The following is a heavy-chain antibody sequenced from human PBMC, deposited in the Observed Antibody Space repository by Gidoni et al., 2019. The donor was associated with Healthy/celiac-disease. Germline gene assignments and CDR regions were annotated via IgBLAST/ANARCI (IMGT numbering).Heavy chain of an antibody. CDR2: ISCICGSP. CDR3: AKDRKEQQLVHVHFDY. CDR1: GFTFSSYA. V-gene: IGHV3-23*01. Sequence: EVQLLESGGGLVQPGGSLRLSCAATGFTFSSYAIRWVRQAPGKGLEWVSAISCICGSPYYADSVKGRFTISRDNSKNTLYLQMNSLRAEDTAVYYCAKDRKEQQLVHVHFDYWGQGTLVTVSS. D-gene: IGHD6-13*01. J-gene: IGHJ4*02.